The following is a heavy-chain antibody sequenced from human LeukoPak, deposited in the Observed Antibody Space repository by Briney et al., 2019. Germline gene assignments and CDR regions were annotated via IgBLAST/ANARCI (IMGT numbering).Heavy chain of an antibody. V-gene: IGHV3-30*02. D-gene: IGHD5-24*01. CDR2: IRYDGTNK. J-gene: IGHJ4*02. CDR3: AKWGDGYNILDY. Sequence: GGSLRLSCAASGFTFSGYGMHWVRQAPGKGLEWVAFIRYDGTNKYYADSVKGRFTISRDNSKNTLYLQMNSLRAEDTAVYYCAKWGDGYNILDYWGQGTLVTVSS. CDR1: GFTFSGYG.